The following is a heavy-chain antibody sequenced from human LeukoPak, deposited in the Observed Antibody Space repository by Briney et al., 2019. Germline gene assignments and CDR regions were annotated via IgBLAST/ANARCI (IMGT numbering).Heavy chain of an antibody. D-gene: IGHD6-13*01. J-gene: IGHJ3*02. CDR2: ISTYNGLT. CDR3: ARRREGGSSPDAFDI. CDR1: GYIFINYG. V-gene: IGHV1-18*01. Sequence: ASVKVSCKASGYIFINYGISWVRQAPGQGLEWMGWISTYNGLTNYVQKLQGRVTMTTDTSTSTAYMELRSLRSDDTAVYYCARRREGGSSPDAFDIWGQGTMVTVSS.